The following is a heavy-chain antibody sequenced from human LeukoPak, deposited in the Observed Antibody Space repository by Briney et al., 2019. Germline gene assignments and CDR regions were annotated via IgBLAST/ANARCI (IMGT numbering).Heavy chain of an antibody. J-gene: IGHJ3*02. CDR2: ISSRGSTI. CDR1: GFSLSSYE. CDR3: ARVGWVLRYAFDI. V-gene: IGHV3-48*03. Sequence: PGGSLRLSCEASGFSLSSYEMNWVRQAPGKGVEWVSHISSRGSTIYYADSVKGRFTISRDNAKNSLYLQMNSLRAEDTAVYYCARVGWVLRYAFDIWGQGTMVTVSP. D-gene: IGHD3-16*01.